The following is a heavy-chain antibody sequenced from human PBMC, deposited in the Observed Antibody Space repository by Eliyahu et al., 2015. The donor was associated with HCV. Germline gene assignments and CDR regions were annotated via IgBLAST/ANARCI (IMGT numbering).Heavy chain of an antibody. CDR1: GFTFSSYG. D-gene: IGHD6-13*01. Sequence: QVQLVESGGGVVQPGRSLRLSCAASGFTFSSYGMHWVRXAPGKGLEWVAVIWYDGSNKYYADSVKGRFTISRDNSKNTLYLQMNSLRAEDTAVYYCARDSIAAAGFDYWGQGTLVTVSS. CDR3: ARDSIAAAGFDY. J-gene: IGHJ4*02. V-gene: IGHV3-33*01. CDR2: IWYDGSNK.